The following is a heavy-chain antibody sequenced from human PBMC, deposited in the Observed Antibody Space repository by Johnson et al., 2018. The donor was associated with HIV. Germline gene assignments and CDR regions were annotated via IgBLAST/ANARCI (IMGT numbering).Heavy chain of an antibody. D-gene: IGHD2-21*01. J-gene: IGHJ3*01. Sequence: QVQLVESGGGVVQPGRSLRLSCAASGFTFSSYVMHWVRQAPGKGLEWVAIISYGGNNKYYADSVKGRFTISRENSKNTLYLQMNSLRPEDTGIYYCARERVQDKIGLDAFDFWGQGTMVTVSS. CDR2: ISYGGNNK. CDR3: ARERVQDKIGLDAFDF. V-gene: IGHV3-30-3*01. CDR1: GFTFSSYV.